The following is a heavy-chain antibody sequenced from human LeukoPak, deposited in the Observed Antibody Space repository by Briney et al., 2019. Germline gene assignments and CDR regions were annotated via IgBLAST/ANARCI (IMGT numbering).Heavy chain of an antibody. D-gene: IGHD3-22*01. V-gene: IGHV1-2*06. CDR3: ARDRGYYYDSSGHPSKY. J-gene: IGHJ4*02. CDR2: INPNSGGT. CDR1: GYTFTCYY. Sequence: ASVKVSCKASGYTFTCYYMHWVRQAPGQGLEWMGRINPNSGGTNYAQKFQGRVTMTRDTSISTAYMELSRLRSDDTAVYYCARDRGYYYDSSGHPSKYWGQGTLVTVSS.